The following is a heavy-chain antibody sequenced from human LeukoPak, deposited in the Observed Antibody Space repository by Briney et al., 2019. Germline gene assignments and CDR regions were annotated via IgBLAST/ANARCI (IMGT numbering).Heavy chain of an antibody. Sequence: SETLSLTCTVSCGSISSYYWSWIRQPPGKGLEWIGYIYYSGSTNYNPSLKSRVTISVDTSKNQFSLKLSSVTAADTAVYYFARQYSSSWIDYWGQGTLVTVSS. J-gene: IGHJ4*02. V-gene: IGHV4-59*08. CDR1: CGSISSYY. CDR2: IYYSGST. CDR3: ARQYSSSWIDY. D-gene: IGHD6-13*01.